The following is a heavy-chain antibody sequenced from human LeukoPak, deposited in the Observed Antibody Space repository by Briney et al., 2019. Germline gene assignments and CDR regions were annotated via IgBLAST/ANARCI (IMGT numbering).Heavy chain of an antibody. V-gene: IGHV3-30*18. CDR2: ISYDGSNK. CDR1: GFTFSGYG. D-gene: IGHD4-17*01. J-gene: IGHJ4*02. Sequence: GRSLRLSCAASGFTFSGYGMHWVRQAPGKGLEWVAVISYDGSNKYYADSVKGRFTISRDNSKNTLYLQMNSLRAEDTAVYYCAKEASYGDYVDYWGQGTLVTVSS. CDR3: AKEASYGDYVDY.